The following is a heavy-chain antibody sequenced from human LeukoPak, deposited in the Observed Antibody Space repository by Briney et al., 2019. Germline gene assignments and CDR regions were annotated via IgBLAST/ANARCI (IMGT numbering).Heavy chain of an antibody. Sequence: GGSLRLSCAASGFTFSSYAMSWVRQAPGKGLEWVSSISSSSSYIYYADSVKGRFTISRDNAKNSLYLQMNSLRAEDTAVYYCARGGDGGKKGNWFDPWGQGTLVTVSS. J-gene: IGHJ5*02. CDR2: ISSSSSYI. CDR3: ARGGDGGKKGNWFDP. CDR1: GFTFSSYA. D-gene: IGHD4-23*01. V-gene: IGHV3-21*01.